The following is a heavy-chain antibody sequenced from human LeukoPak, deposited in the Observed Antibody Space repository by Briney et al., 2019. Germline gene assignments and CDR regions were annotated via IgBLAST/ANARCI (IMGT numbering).Heavy chain of an antibody. CDR1: GGSISSYY. D-gene: IGHD1-26*01. V-gene: IGHV4-59*08. J-gene: IGHJ3*02. CDR3: ARHRSGSYYSWVQDAFDI. CDR2: IYYSGST. Sequence: TPSETLSLTCTVSGGSISSYYWSWIRQPPGKGLEWIGYIYYSGSTNYNPSLRRRVTISVDTSKNQFSLKLSSVTAADTAVYYCARHRSGSYYSWVQDAFDIWGQGTMVTVSS.